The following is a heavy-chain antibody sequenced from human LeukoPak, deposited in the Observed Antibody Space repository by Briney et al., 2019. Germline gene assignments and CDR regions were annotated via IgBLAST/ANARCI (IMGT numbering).Heavy chain of an antibody. D-gene: IGHD3-9*01. V-gene: IGHV4-39*07. CDR1: GGSISSSSYY. Sequence: SETLSLTCTVSGGSISSSSYYWGWIRQPPGKGLEWIGEINHSGSTNYNPSLKSRVTISVDTSKNQFSLKLSSVTAADTAVYYCARRRPYDISTGYYNPAKYYHYYYMDVWGKGTTVTISS. J-gene: IGHJ6*03. CDR2: INHSGST. CDR3: ARRRPYDISTGYYNPAKYYHYYYMDV.